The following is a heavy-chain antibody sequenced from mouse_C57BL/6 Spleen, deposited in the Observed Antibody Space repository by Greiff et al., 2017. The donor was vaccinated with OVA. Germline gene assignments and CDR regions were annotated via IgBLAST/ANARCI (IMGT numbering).Heavy chain of an antibody. V-gene: IGHV2-9-1*01. CDR3: ARNYGYPSYWYFDV. J-gene: IGHJ1*03. CDR2: IWTGGGT. Sequence: QVQLQQSGPGLVAPSQSLSITCTASGFSLTSYSISWVRQPPGKGLEWLGVIWTGGGTNNNSALKSRLSTSKDNSKSQVFLKMNSLQTDDTARYYCARNYGYPSYWYFDVWGTGTTVTVSS. CDR1: GFSLTSYS. D-gene: IGHD1-2*01.